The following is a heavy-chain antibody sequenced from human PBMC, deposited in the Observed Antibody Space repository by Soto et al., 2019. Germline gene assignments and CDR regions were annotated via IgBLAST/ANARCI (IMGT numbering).Heavy chain of an antibody. J-gene: IGHJ6*02. D-gene: IGHD4-17*01. Sequence: QVQVVQSGPEVKNPGSSVKVSCKASGGTLSSYAINWVRQAPGQGLEWVGGVIPVFDSTKYAQKFQGRVTITADNSRSTVYLELTGLRFDDTAVYYCARGTLRRDGYTGDQDADYIYTMDVWGQGTTVTVS. V-gene: IGHV1-69*06. CDR3: ARGTLRRDGYTGDQDADYIYTMDV. CDR1: GGTLSSYA. CDR2: VIPVFDST.